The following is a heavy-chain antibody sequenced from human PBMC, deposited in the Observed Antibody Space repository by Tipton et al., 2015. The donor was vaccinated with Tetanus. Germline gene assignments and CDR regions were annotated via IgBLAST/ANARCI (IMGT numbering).Heavy chain of an antibody. Sequence: TLSLTCTVSGGSISSSSYYWGWIRQPPGKGLEWIGSIYYSGSTYYNPSLKSRVTISVDTSKNQFSLKLSSVTAADTAVYYCARSWGYCSGGSCYVLDYWGQGTLVTVSS. CDR2: IYYSGST. V-gene: IGHV4-39*01. J-gene: IGHJ4*02. D-gene: IGHD2-15*01. CDR1: GGSISSSSYY. CDR3: ARSWGYCSGGSCYVLDY.